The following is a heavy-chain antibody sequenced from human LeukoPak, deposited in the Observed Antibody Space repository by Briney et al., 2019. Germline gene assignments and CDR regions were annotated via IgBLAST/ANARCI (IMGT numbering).Heavy chain of an antibody. J-gene: IGHJ3*02. D-gene: IGHD3-22*01. Sequence: SETLSLTCAVSGVSITSGGYSWSWIRQPPGKGLEWIGYMYQSGSTYYNPSLKSRVTISVDRFKNQFSLKLSSVTAADTAVYYCARRANSGFDAFDIWGQGTMVTVSS. CDR1: GVSITSGGYS. CDR2: MYQSGST. CDR3: ARRANSGFDAFDI. V-gene: IGHV4-30-2*02.